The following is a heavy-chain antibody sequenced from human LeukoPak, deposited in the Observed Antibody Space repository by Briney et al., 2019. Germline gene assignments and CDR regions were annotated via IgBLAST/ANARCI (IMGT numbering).Heavy chain of an antibody. CDR3: ARRGIAAAVRLIG. J-gene: IGHJ4*02. Sequence: PSETLSLTCTVSGGSISSYYWSWIRQPPGKGLEWIGYIYYSGSTNYNPSLKSRVTISVDTSKNQFSLKLSSVTAADTAVYYCARRGIAAAVRLIGRGQGTLVTVSS. CDR1: GGSISSYY. CDR2: IYYSGST. V-gene: IGHV4-59*01. D-gene: IGHD6-13*01.